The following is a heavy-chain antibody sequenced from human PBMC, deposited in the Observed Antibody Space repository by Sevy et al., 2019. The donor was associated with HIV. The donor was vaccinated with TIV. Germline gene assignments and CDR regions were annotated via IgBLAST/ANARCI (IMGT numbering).Heavy chain of an antibody. CDR3: ARPYRTDPFYYSGSGGYYYPSYFDY. Sequence: GGSLRLSCAASGFTFSSYWMHWVRQAPGKGLVWVANIKQDGSEKCYVDSVKGRFTISRDNAKNSLYLQMNSLRAEDTAVYYCARPYRTDPFYYSGSGGYYYPSYFDYWGQGTLVTVSS. CDR1: GFTFSSYW. J-gene: IGHJ4*02. D-gene: IGHD3-22*01. CDR2: IKQDGSEK. V-gene: IGHV3-7*01.